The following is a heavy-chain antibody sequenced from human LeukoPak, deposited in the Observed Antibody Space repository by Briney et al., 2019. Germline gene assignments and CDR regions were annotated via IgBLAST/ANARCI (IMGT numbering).Heavy chain of an antibody. J-gene: IGHJ4*02. CDR3: ATDRSCPDSGGSCYSEVY. CDR1: GYTLNELS. D-gene: IGHD2-15*01. CDR2: FDPEDGET. V-gene: IGHV1-24*01. Sequence: ASVEVSCKVSGYTLNELSMHWVRQAPGKGLEWMGGFDPEDGETIYAQKFQGRVTMTEDTSTDTAYMELSSLRSEDTAVYYCATDRSCPDSGGSCYSEVYWGQGTLVTVSS.